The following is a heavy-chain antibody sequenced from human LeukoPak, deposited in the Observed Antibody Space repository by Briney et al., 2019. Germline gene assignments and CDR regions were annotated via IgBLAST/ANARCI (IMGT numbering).Heavy chain of an antibody. CDR1: DFTLSPYW. CDR3: ARGKWELLS. D-gene: IGHD1-26*01. CDR2: IDSDGGDK. J-gene: IGHJ5*02. V-gene: IGHV3-7*03. Sequence: PGGPLRLSCAASDFTLSPYWMTWVRQAPGRGLAWVANIDSDGGDKYYGDSVKGRFTISRDNAKNSLYLQMNSLRAEDTAVYYCARGKWELLSWGQGTLVTVSS.